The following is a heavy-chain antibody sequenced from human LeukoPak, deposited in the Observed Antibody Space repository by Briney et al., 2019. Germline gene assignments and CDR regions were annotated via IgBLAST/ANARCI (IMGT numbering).Heavy chain of an antibody. V-gene: IGHV3-49*03. Sequence: GGSLRLSCTASGFTFGDYAVSWFRQAPGKGLEWVGFIRSKAYGGTTEYAASVKGRFTISRDDSKSIAYLQMNSLKTEDTAVYYCTREHIVVVTAINWFDPWGQGTLVTVSS. D-gene: IGHD2-21*02. CDR2: IRSKAYGGTT. CDR1: GFTFGDYA. J-gene: IGHJ5*02. CDR3: TREHIVVVTAINWFDP.